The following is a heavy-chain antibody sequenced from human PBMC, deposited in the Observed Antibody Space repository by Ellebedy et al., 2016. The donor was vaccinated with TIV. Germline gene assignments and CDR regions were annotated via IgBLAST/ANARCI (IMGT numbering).Heavy chain of an antibody. Sequence: GGSLRLSCAVSGFTFSSFAMNWLRQVPGKGLEWVSGISGGGDSTNYADSVKGRLTISRDNSKNTLYLQMDSLRAEDTALYYCAKDRGSGWYENWFDPWGQGTLVIVSS. J-gene: IGHJ5*02. V-gene: IGHV3-23*01. CDR3: AKDRGSGWYENWFDP. CDR2: ISGGGDST. D-gene: IGHD6-19*01. CDR1: GFTFSSFA.